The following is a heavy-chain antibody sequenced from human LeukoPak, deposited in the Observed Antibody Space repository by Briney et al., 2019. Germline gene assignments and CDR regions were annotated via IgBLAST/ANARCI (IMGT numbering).Heavy chain of an antibody. CDR2: IYHSGST. CDR3: ARLGGSYLSYWFFDL. J-gene: IGHJ2*01. Sequence: SGTLSLTCAVSGGSISSSNWWSWVRQPPGKGLEWIGEIYHSGSTNYNPSLKSRVTISVDKSKNQFSLKLSSVTAADTAVYYCARLGGSYLSYWFFDLWGQGTLVTVSS. D-gene: IGHD1-26*01. CDR1: GGSISSSNW. V-gene: IGHV4-4*02.